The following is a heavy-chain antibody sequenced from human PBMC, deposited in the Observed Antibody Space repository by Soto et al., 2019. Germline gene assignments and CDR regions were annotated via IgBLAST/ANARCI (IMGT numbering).Heavy chain of an antibody. J-gene: IGHJ6*02. CDR3: ARDEAVTNYYYYGMDV. Sequence: ASETLSLTCTVSGGSISSGDYYWSWIRQPPGKSLELIGYIYYSGSTYYNPSLKSRVTISVDTSKNQFSLKLSSVTAADTAVYYCARDEAVTNYYYYGMDVWGQGTTVTVSS. CDR2: IYYSGST. CDR1: GGSISSGDYY. V-gene: IGHV4-30-4*01. D-gene: IGHD4-4*01.